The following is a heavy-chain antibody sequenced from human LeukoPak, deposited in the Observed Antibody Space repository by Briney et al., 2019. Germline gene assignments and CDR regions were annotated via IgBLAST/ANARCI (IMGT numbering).Heavy chain of an antibody. CDR2: VSHSGIT. CDR3: ARGYSGYDYFDY. D-gene: IGHD5-12*01. CDR1: GFSISSDYY. J-gene: IGHJ4*02. Sequence: PSETLSLTCTVSGFSISSDYYWGWIRQPPGKGLEWLGSVSHSGITYYNSSLNSRVTISVDTSKNQFSLKVNSVTAADTAVYYCARGYSGYDYFDYWGQGTLVTVSS. V-gene: IGHV4-38-2*02.